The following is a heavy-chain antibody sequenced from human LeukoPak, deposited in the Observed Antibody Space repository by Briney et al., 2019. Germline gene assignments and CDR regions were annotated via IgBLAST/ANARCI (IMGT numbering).Heavy chain of an antibody. D-gene: IGHD1-26*01. CDR2: INPSGGST. V-gene: IGHV1-46*03. CDR1: GYTFTSYY. Sequence: GASVKVSCKASGYTFTSYYMHWVRQAPGQGLEWMGIINPSGGSTSYAQKFQGRVTMTRDTSTSTVYMELSSLRSEDTAVYYCARSRIVGATREAFDIWGQGTMVTVSS. J-gene: IGHJ3*02. CDR3: ARSRIVGATREAFDI.